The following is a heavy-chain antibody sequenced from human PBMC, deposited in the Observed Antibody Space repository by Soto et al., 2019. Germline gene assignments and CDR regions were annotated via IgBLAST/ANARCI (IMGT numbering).Heavy chain of an antibody. CDR3: ARENYDSSGYYYFDY. J-gene: IGHJ4*02. CDR1: GFTFSSYS. Sequence: PGGSLRLSCAASGFTFSSYSMNWVRQAPGKGLEWVSSISSSSSYIYYADSVKGRFTISRDNAKNSLYLQMNSLRAEDTAVYYCARENYDSSGYYYFDYWGQGTLVTVSS. V-gene: IGHV3-21*01. D-gene: IGHD3-22*01. CDR2: ISSSSSYI.